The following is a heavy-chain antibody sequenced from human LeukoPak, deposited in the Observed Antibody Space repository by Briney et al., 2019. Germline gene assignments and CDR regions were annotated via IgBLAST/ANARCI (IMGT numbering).Heavy chain of an antibody. CDR2: IYSGGST. V-gene: IGHV3-53*01. Sequence: PGGSLRLSCAASGFTVSSNYMSWVRQAPGKGLEWVSVIYSGGSTYYADSVKGRFTISRDNSKNTLYLQMNSLRAEDTAVYYCASPKTPGDYDILTGYTYYYGMDVWGQGTTVTVSS. J-gene: IGHJ6*02. CDR3: ASPKTPGDYDILTGYTYYYGMDV. CDR1: GFTVSSNY. D-gene: IGHD3-9*01.